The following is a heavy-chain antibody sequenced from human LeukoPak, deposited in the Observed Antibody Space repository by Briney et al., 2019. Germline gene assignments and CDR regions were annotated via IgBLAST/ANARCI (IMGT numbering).Heavy chain of an antibody. CDR1: GGTFSSYV. J-gene: IGHJ5*02. CDR2: IVPIFGTA. D-gene: IGHD2-2*01. CDR3: ARGPYCTSANCRGSWFGP. Sequence: ASVKVSCKASGGTFSSYVIGWVRQAPGQGLEWMGGIVPIFGTANYALKFQGRVAITTDESTSTTYMELSSLRSEDTAVYYCARGPYCTSANCRGSWFGPWGQGTLVTVSS. V-gene: IGHV1-69*05.